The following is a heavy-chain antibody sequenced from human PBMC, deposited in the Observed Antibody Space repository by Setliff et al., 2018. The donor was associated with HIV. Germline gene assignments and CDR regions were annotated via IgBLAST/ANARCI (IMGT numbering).Heavy chain of an antibody. CDR2: IHHSVTT. J-gene: IGHJ5*02. CDR1: GASISYNT. V-gene: IGHV4-59*01. D-gene: IGHD2-2*01. Sequence: SDTLSLTCIVSGASISYNTWSWIRQPPGKGLQWIGFIHHSVTTSYNPSLKSRVTISLDTSKNQLSLKLTSVTAADTAVYYCARGGTSSNWFDPWGQGTLVTVSS. CDR3: ARGGTSSNWFDP.